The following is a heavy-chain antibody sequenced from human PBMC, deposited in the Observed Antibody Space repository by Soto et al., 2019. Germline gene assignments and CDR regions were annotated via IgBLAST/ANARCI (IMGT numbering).Heavy chain of an antibody. Sequence: SETLSLTCTVSGVSISGTSYYWGWIRQTPAKGLEWIGTVYYSEETFYNPSLKSRVTISIDTSKNHFSLNLTSVTAADPAIYYCARHGSFWGQGALVTVSS. CDR2: VYYSEET. CDR1: GVSISGTSYY. V-gene: IGHV4-39*01. CDR3: ARHGSF. D-gene: IGHD3-16*02. J-gene: IGHJ1*01.